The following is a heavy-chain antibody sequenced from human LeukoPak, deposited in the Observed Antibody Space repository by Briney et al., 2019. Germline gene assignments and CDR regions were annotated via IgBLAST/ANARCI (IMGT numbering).Heavy chain of an antibody. J-gene: IGHJ3*01. D-gene: IGHD4-23*01. V-gene: IGHV3-43*01. CDR3: ARDLVTYGGNPSG. CDR2: MSWNSDYT. Sequence: GGSLRLSCAASGFKFDDYTMHWVRRAPEKGLEWVSLMSWNSDYTSYADSVKGRFTISRDNSKNSLYLQMNSLRAEDTAVYYCARDLVTYGGNPSGWGQGTMVTVSS. CDR1: GFKFDDYT.